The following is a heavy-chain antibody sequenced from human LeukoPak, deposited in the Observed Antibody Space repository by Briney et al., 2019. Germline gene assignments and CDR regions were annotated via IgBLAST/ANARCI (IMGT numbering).Heavy chain of an antibody. CDR2: ISYDGSNK. Sequence: GGSLRLSCAASGFTFSAYGMHWVRQAPGKGLEWVAVISYDGSNKYYADSVKGRFTISRDNSKNTLYLQMNSLRAEDTAVYYCAKDCGDLWDPIPGIWGQGTMVTVSS. CDR1: GFTFSAYG. CDR3: AKDCGDLWDPIPGI. J-gene: IGHJ3*02. D-gene: IGHD1-26*01. V-gene: IGHV3-30*18.